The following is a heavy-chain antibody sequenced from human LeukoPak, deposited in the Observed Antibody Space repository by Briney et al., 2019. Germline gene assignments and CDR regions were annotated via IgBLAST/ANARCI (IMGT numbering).Heavy chain of an antibody. CDR2: INPISGAT. CDR3: ASDPVQVVSVHFDY. D-gene: IGHD5/OR15-5a*01. J-gene: IGHJ4*02. CDR1: GYTFSHYH. V-gene: IGHV1-2*02. Sequence: ASVKVSYKASGYTFSHYHMHSVREAPGQGLEWMGYINPISGATNLRQKFRGRVTMTRNTSTSTVYMELSGLISDNTAVYYCASDPVQVVSVHFDYWGQGTLVTVSS.